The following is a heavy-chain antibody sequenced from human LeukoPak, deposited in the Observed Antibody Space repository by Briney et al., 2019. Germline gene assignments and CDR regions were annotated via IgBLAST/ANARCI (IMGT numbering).Heavy chain of an antibody. D-gene: IGHD2-15*01. CDR3: ARDPGYCSGDSCFGY. Sequence: PSETLSLTCTVSGGSISSSSYYWGWIRQPPGKGLEWIGSIYYSGSTYYNPSLKSRVTISVDTSKNQISLKVNSVTAADTAVYYCARDPGYCSGDSCFGYWGQGTLVTVSS. CDR2: IYYSGST. V-gene: IGHV4-39*07. J-gene: IGHJ4*02. CDR1: GGSISSSSYY.